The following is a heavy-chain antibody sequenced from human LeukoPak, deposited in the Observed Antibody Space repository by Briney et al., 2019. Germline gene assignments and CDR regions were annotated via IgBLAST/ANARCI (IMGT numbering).Heavy chain of an antibody. CDR2: IYNSGST. V-gene: IGHV3-66*01. D-gene: IGHD6-13*01. J-gene: IGHJ5*02. CDR1: GFTVGYNY. CDR3: AKGTHSSSWHWYDP. Sequence: GGSLRLSCAASGFTVGYNYMTWVRQAPGKGLEWVAAIYNSGSTYYADSVKGRFTISRDNSKNTMYLQMNSLKGEDTAVYYCAKGTHSSSWHWYDPWGQGTLATVS.